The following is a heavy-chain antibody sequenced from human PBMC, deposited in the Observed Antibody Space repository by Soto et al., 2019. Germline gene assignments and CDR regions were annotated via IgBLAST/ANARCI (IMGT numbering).Heavy chain of an antibody. D-gene: IGHD2-21*01. CDR1: GFTFSSYA. J-gene: IGHJ4*02. CDR3: AKGGGGGEYFDY. V-gene: IGHV3-23*01. Sequence: EVQLLESGGGLVQPGGSLRLSCAASGFTFSSYAMSWVRQAPGKGLEWVSAISGSGGSTYYADSVKGRVTISRDNPKNTLYLQMNIMRAEDTAVYYCAKGGGGGEYFDYWGQGTLVTVSS. CDR2: ISGSGGST.